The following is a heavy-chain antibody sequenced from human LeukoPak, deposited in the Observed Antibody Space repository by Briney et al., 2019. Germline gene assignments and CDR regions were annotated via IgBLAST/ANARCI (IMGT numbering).Heavy chain of an antibody. CDR3: ARDPHRAAAGGWTYFDY. D-gene: IGHD6-13*01. Sequence: ASVKVSCKASGGTFSSYAISWVRQAPGRGLEWMGGIIPIFGTANYAQKFQGRVTITTDESTSTAYMELSSLRSEDTAVYYCARDPHRAAAGGWTYFDYWGQGTLVTVSS. CDR2: IIPIFGTA. V-gene: IGHV1-69*05. CDR1: GGTFSSYA. J-gene: IGHJ4*02.